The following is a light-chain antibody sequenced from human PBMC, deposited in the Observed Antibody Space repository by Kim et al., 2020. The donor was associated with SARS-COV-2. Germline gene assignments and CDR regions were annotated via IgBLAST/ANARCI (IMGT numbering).Light chain of an antibody. CDR3: QSYDSGLSGSV. CDR1: SSNLGAGYE. J-gene: IGLJ1*01. CDR2: ANT. V-gene: IGLV1-40*01. Sequence: RVTISCTGSSSNLGAGYEVHWYQQLPGTAPQLVIYANTNRPSGIPDRFSGSKSGTSASLAITGLLAADEADYYCQSYDSGLSGSVFGTGTKVTVL.